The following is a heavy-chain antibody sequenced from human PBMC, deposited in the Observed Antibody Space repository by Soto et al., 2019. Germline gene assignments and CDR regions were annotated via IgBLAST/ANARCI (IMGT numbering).Heavy chain of an antibody. CDR2: IYYSGST. CDR3: TRGSGSNYLS. Sequence: LSETLSLTCTVAGGSISGSSYYWGWIRQPPGKGLEWIGSIYYSGSTYYNPSLKSRVTISVDTSKNQFSLKLSSVTAADTAVYYCTRGSGSNYLSRGQGTLVTVSP. D-gene: IGHD3-10*01. CDR1: GGSISGSSYY. J-gene: IGHJ4*02. V-gene: IGHV4-39*07.